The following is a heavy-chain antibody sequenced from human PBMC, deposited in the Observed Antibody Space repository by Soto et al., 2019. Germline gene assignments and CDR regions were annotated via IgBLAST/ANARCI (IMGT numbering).Heavy chain of an antibody. V-gene: IGHV3-21*01. D-gene: IGHD6-19*01. CDR2: ISSSSSYI. CDR1: GFTFSSYS. Sequence: KPGGSLRLSCAASGFTFSSYSMNWVRQAPGKGLEWVSSISSSSSYIYYADSVKGRFTISRDNAKNSLYLQMNSLRAEDTAVYYCARDIERVAGDFDYWGQGTLVTVSS. CDR3: ARDIERVAGDFDY. J-gene: IGHJ4*02.